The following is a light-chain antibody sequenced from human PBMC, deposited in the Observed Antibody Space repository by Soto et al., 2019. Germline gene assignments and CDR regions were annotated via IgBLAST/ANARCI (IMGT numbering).Light chain of an antibody. J-gene: IGLJ2*01. CDR1: GSDLGDFNS. V-gene: IGLV2-14*03. Sequence: QSVLAQPASVSGSPGLSTTISCTGSGSDLGDFNSVSWYQQRPGQSPKLIIYDVTSRPSKVSDRFSGSKSGHTASLTISGLQAEDEASYYCSSYTTSNTLIFGGGTKVTVL. CDR3: SSYTTSNTLI. CDR2: DVT.